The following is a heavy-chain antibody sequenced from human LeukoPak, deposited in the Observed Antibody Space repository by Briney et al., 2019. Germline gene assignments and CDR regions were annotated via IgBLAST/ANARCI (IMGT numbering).Heavy chain of an antibody. D-gene: IGHD1-14*01. Sequence: GGSLRLSCAASGFTFSSYVMNWVRQAPGKGLERVSAISVGGGSQYYAASAKRPFTISRDNARNTVSLQMNSLTIEDTAVYYCVVVVEPPGSDGFDVWGQGTMIAVSS. J-gene: IGHJ3*01. CDR2: ISVGGGSQ. CDR1: GFTFSSYV. V-gene: IGHV3-23*01. CDR3: VVVVEPPGSDGFDV.